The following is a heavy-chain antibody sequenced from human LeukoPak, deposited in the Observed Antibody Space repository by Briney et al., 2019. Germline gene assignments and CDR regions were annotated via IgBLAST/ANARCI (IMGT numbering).Heavy chain of an antibody. V-gene: IGHV3-7*03. CDR2: IKQDGSEK. Sequence: GGSLRLSCASSGFTLSSYWMNWVRQAPGKGLEWVANIKQDGSEKYYADSVKGRFTISRDNAKNSLYLHMYSLRVEDTAVYYCARGLDAFDIWGQGTMVTVSS. J-gene: IGHJ3*02. CDR3: ARGLDAFDI. CDR1: GFTLSSYW.